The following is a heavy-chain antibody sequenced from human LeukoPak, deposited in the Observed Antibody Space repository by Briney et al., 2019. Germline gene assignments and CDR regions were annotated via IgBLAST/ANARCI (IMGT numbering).Heavy chain of an antibody. V-gene: IGHV4-4*07. CDR3: ARDGGIVVPAAIPPYYYYYMDV. Sequence: SETLSLTCTVSGGSISSYYWSWIRQPAGKGLEWIGRIYTSGSTNYNPSLKSRVTMSVDTSKNQFSLKLSSVTAADTAVYYCARDGGIVVPAAIPPYYYYYMDVWGKGTTVTVSS. CDR2: IYTSGST. CDR1: GGSISSYY. J-gene: IGHJ6*03. D-gene: IGHD2-2*02.